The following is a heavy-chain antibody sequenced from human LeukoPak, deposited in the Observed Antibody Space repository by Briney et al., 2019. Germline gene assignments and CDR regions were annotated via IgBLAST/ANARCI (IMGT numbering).Heavy chain of an antibody. Sequence: ASVKVSCKASGYTFTSYAMHWVRQAPGQRLEWMGWINAGNGNTKYSQKFQGRVTITRDTSASTAYMELSSLRSEDTAVYYCARPKSIAAVLFDYWGQGTLVTVSS. CDR1: GYTFTSYA. J-gene: IGHJ4*02. CDR2: INAGNGNT. CDR3: ARPKSIAAVLFDY. D-gene: IGHD6-13*01. V-gene: IGHV1-3*01.